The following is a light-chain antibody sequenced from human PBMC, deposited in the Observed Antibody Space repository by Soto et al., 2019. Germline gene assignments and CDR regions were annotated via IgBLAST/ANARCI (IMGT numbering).Light chain of an antibody. J-gene: IGKJ1*01. V-gene: IGKV3-15*01. CDR3: QPYQNLNPWP. Sequence: VMTQSPATLAMSPGEPASLSCRTSQSVSSNLAWYQQKPGQAPRLLIYGASTRATGIPARFSGSGSGTEFTLTISSRQTEEVSVYYCQPYQNLNPWPVGQGTKGDMK. CDR2: GAS. CDR1: QSVSSN.